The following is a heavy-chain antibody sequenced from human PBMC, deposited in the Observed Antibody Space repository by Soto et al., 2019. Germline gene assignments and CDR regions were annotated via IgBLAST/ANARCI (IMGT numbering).Heavy chain of an antibody. J-gene: IGHJ6*02. CDR1: GYTFTRYG. CDR3: ARATLLGYCSGGSCYSDYYYDMDA. V-gene: IGHV1-18*01. CDR2: ISAYNGNT. Sequence: ASVKVSCKASGYTFTRYGISWVRQAPGQGLEWMGWISAYNGNTNYAQKLQGRVTMTTDTSTSTAYMELRSLRSDDTAVYYCARATLLGYCSGGSCYSDYYYDMDAWGQGTTVTVSS. D-gene: IGHD2-15*01.